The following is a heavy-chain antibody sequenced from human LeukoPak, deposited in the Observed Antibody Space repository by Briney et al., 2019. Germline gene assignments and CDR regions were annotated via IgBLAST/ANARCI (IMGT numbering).Heavy chain of an antibody. D-gene: IGHD3-22*01. CDR2: IYYSGST. CDR3: ARGGYYYDSSGYYPLFDY. J-gene: IGHJ4*02. V-gene: IGHV4-39*07. CDR1: GGSISSSSYY. Sequence: SETLSLACTVSGGSISSSSYYWGWIRQPPGKGLEWIGSIYYSGSTYYNPSLKSRVTISVDTSKNQFSPKLSSVTAADTAVYYCARGGYYYDSSGYYPLFDYWGQGTLVTVSS.